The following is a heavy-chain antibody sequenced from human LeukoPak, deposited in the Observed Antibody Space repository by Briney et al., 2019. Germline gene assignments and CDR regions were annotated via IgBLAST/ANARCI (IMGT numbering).Heavy chain of an antibody. CDR3: ASSFYGGNNPIFTY. D-gene: IGHD4-23*01. Sequence: GASVKVSCKASGYTFTSNHIHCVRQAPGQGLEWMGVINPSGDSTSYAQKFQGRVTMTRDTSTSTVYMELSSLRSEDTALYYCASSFYGGNNPIFTYWGQGTLVTVSS. V-gene: IGHV1-46*01. CDR2: INPSGDST. J-gene: IGHJ4*02. CDR1: GYTFTSNH.